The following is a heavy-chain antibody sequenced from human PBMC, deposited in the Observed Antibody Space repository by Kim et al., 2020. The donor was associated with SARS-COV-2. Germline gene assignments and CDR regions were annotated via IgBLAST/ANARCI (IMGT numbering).Heavy chain of an antibody. V-gene: IGHV3-21*01. CDR2: ITSSSSVI. CDR1: GFTFSNFG. CDR3: ARNPGGD. Sequence: GGSLRLSCVASGFTFSNFGMNWVRQAPGKGLEWVSSITSSSSVIYYADSVKGRFTISRDNAKSSLYLQMNSLRAADTAMYYCARNPGGDWGQGTLVTVSS. J-gene: IGHJ4*02. D-gene: IGHD3-10*01.